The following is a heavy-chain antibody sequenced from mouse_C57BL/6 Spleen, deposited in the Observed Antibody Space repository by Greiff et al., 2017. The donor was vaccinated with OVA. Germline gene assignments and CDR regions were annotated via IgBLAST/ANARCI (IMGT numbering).Heavy chain of an antibody. V-gene: IGHV1-50*01. Sequence: QVQLQQPGAELVKPGASVKLSCKASGYTFTSYWMQWVKQRPGQGLEWIGEIDPSDSYTNYNQKFKGKATLTVDTSSSTAYMQLSSLTSEDSAVYYCARNYGSLDYWVQGTTLTVSS. J-gene: IGHJ2*01. D-gene: IGHD1-1*01. CDR3: ARNYGSLDY. CDR1: GYTFTSYW. CDR2: IDPSDSYT.